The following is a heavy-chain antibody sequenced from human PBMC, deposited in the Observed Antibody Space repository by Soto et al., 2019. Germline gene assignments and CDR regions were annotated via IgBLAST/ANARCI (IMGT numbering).Heavy chain of an antibody. V-gene: IGHV1-18*01. CDR2: INTYNGNT. CDR1: GYTFTNYG. D-gene: IGHD3-10*01. CDR3: ARGVGSGTYYNQYTWFDP. J-gene: IGHJ5*02. Sequence: QVQLVQSGAEVKKPGASVKVSCKASGYTFTNYGISWVRQAPGQGLEWMGWINTYNGNTNHAQKLQGRVTMTTDTSTRPAYMELRSRRSDDTAVYYCARGVGSGTYYNQYTWFDPWGQGTLVTVSS.